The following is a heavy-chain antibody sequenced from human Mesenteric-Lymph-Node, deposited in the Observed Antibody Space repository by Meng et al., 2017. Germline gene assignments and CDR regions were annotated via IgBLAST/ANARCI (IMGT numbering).Heavy chain of an antibody. J-gene: IGHJ6*02. CDR2: IKHDGSET. CDR3: ARAFITKLQNYYYGMDV. CDR1: GFTFSRHW. Sequence: GESLKISCAASGFTFSRHWMSWVRQAPGKGLEGVANIKHDGSETYYVDSVKGRFTIPRDNAKNSLYLQINSLRAEDTAVYYCARAFITKLQNYYYGMDVWGQGTTVTVSS. V-gene: IGHV3-7*01. D-gene: IGHD3-10*01.